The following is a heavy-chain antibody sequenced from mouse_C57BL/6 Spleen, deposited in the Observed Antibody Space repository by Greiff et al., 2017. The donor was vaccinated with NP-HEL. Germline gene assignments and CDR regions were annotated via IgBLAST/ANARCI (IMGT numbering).Heavy chain of an antibody. V-gene: IGHV3-6*01. Sequence: ESGPGLVKPSQSLSLTCSVTGYSITSGYYWNWIRQFPGNKLEWMGYISYDGSNNYNPSLKNRISITRDTSKNQFFLKLNSVTTEDTATYYCARGYLSAMDYWGQGTSVTVSS. CDR2: ISYDGSN. J-gene: IGHJ4*01. CDR1: GYSITSGYY. D-gene: IGHD1-1*01. CDR3: ARGYLSAMDY.